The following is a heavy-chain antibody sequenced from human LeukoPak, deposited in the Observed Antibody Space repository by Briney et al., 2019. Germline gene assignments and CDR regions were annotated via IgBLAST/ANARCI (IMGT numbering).Heavy chain of an antibody. CDR1: GFTFSTYV. Sequence: GGSLRLSCAASGFTFSTYVMHWVRQAPGKGLEWVAVISKDGSNEDYADSVKGLFSISRDNSKNTLFLQMNSLRVEDTAVYYCARESVARGLFDYWGQGTLVTVSS. J-gene: IGHJ4*02. D-gene: IGHD5-12*01. CDR2: ISKDGSNE. V-gene: IGHV3-30*04. CDR3: ARESVARGLFDY.